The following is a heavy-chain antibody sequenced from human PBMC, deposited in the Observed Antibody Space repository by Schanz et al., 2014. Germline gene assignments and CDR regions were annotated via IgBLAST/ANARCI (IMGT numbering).Heavy chain of an antibody. Sequence: KASGGTFNSYTINWVRQAPGQGLEWLGWINPNSGDTNYAQKFQGWVTMTRDTSISTALREVSRLKSDDTAVDSCGSLSVAGRSHVRYFYFHLWGRGPRVTVSS. CDR1: GGTFNSYT. V-gene: IGHV1-2*04. CDR2: INPNSGDT. J-gene: IGHJ2*01. CDR3: GSLSVAGRSHVRYFYFHL. D-gene: IGHD6-19*01.